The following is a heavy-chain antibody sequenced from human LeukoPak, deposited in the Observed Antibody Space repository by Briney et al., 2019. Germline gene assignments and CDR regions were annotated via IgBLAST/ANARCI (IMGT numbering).Heavy chain of an antibody. Sequence: GGSLRLSCAASGFTFSSYGMHWVRQAPGKGLEWVAFIRYDGSNKYYADSVKGRFTISRDNSKNTLYLQMNSLRAEDTAVYHCARHGIHGGNTLNPYDYWGQGTLVTVSS. CDR1: GFTFSSYG. J-gene: IGHJ4*02. V-gene: IGHV3-30*02. CDR2: IRYDGSNK. D-gene: IGHD4-23*01. CDR3: ARHGIHGGNTLNPYDY.